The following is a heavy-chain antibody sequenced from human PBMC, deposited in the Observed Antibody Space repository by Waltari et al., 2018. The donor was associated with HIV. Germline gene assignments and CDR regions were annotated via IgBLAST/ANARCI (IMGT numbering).Heavy chain of an antibody. J-gene: IGHJ4*02. D-gene: IGHD3-16*01. CDR2: IFYTGST. Sequence: LVKPSETLSLTCSVSGDSISSSSYYWGWVRQPPGKGLEWIGSIFYTGSTYYNPSLKSRVTISVDTSRNRFSLKRSSVTAADTVVYYCARNGRMGGGTHRRYFDYWGQGTLVTVSS. CDR3: ARNGRMGGGTHRRYFDY. CDR1: GDSISSSSYY. V-gene: IGHV4-39*01.